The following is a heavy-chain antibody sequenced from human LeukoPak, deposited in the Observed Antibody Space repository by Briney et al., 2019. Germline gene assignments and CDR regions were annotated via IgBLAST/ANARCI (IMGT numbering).Heavy chain of an antibody. CDR1: GDSISSYY. D-gene: IGHD3-9*01. V-gene: IGHV4-4*08. J-gene: IGHJ6*03. CDR3: AREVDYDILTGYYYYYYYMDV. CDR2: IYSSGCT. Sequence: PSETLSLPCTVSGDSISSYYWSWIRQPPGKGLEWIGRIYSSGCTNYNPSLKSRVTISVDTSKNQFSLKLSSVTAADTAVYYCAREVDYDILTGYYYYYYYMDVWGKGTTVTISS.